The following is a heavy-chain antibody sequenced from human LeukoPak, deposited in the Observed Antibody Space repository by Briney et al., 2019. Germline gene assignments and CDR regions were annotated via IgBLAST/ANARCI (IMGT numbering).Heavy chain of an antibody. CDR1: GFTFSITY. CDR2: IYGGGDA. J-gene: IGHJ6*03. D-gene: IGHD5-12*01. V-gene: IGHV3-66*01. Sequence: GGSLRLSCAASGFTFSITYMAWVRQAPGKGLEWVSVIYGGGDAYYADSVKGRLTIARDNSKKTLYLQMNNLRVEDTAVYYCAREKWLRYYMDVWGKGTTVTVSS. CDR3: AREKWLRYYMDV.